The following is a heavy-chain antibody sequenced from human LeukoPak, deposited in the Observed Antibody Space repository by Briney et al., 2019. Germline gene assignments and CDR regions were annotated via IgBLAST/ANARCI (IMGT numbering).Heavy chain of an antibody. CDR1: GYTFTGYD. V-gene: IGHV1-2*02. CDR2: INPNSGGT. Sequence: ASVKVSCKASGYTFTGYDMHWVRQAPGQGLEWMGWINPNSGGTYYAQKFQGRVTMTRDTSISTAYMELSRLRSDDTAVYYCARVESGYDLYYFDYWGQGTLVTVSS. J-gene: IGHJ4*02. D-gene: IGHD5-12*01. CDR3: ARVESGYDLYYFDY.